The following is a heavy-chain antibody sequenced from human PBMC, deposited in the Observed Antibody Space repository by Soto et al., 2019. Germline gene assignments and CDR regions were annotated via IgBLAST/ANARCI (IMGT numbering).Heavy chain of an antibody. Sequence: TGGSLRLSCAASGFTFSSYSMNWVRQAPGKGLEWVSSISSSSSYIYYADSVKGRFTISRDNAKNSLYLQMNSLRAEDTAVYYCARDGVELGWFDPWGQGTLVTVSS. V-gene: IGHV3-21*01. CDR1: GFTFSSYS. D-gene: IGHD1-7*01. CDR2: ISSSSSYI. CDR3: ARDGVELGWFDP. J-gene: IGHJ5*02.